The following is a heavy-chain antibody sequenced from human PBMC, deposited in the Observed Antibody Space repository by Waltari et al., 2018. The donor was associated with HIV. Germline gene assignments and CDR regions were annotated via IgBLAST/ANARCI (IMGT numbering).Heavy chain of an antibody. CDR2: IYPDDTT. CDR3: ATGVRYYGP. J-gene: IGHJ5*02. V-gene: IGHV3-53*01. D-gene: IGHD3-10*01. Sequence: AESGGRLIQPGGSLGLSCTASNFSVSGKHVTWIRQAPGGSLEVFSVIYPDDTTHDADSVSGRFTISRAKSRTTVLLLMNGLFVDDTATYFCATGVRYYGPWGQGTRVTVSS. CDR1: NFSVSGKH.